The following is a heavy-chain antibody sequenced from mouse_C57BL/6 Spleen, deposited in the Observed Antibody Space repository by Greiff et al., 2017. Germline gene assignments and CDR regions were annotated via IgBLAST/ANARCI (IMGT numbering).Heavy chain of an antibody. V-gene: IGHV1-75*01. D-gene: IGHD2-5*01. Sequence: VQLQQSGPELVKPGASVKISCKASGYTFTDYYINWVKQRPGQGLEWIGWIFPGSGSTYYNEKFKGKATLTVDKSSSTAYMLLSSLTSEDSAVYFCARHLGSNYDWYFDVWGTGTTVTVSS. CDR2: IFPGSGST. CDR1: GYTFTDYY. J-gene: IGHJ1*03. CDR3: ARHLGSNYDWYFDV.